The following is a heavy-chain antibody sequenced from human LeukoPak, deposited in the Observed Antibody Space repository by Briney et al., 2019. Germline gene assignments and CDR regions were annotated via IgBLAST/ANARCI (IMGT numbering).Heavy chain of an antibody. CDR2: ISYDGSNK. J-gene: IGHJ6*02. D-gene: IGHD2-15*01. Sequence: GGSLRLSCAASGFTFSSYAMHWVRQAPGKGLEWVAVISYDGSNKYYADSVKGRLTISRDNSKNTLYLQMNSLRAEDTAVYYCARDDYNPGYCSGGSCYYYYYGMDVWGQGTTVTVSS. CDR1: GFTFSSYA. CDR3: ARDDYNPGYCSGGSCYYYYYGMDV. V-gene: IGHV3-30-3*01.